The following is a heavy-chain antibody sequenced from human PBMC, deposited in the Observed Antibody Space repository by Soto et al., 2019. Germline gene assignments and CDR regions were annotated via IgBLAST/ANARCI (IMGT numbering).Heavy chain of an antibody. D-gene: IGHD6-6*01. Sequence: GGSLRLSCAASGFTFSSYGMHWVRQAPGKGLEWVAVISYDGSNKYYADSVKGRFTISRDNSKNTLYLQMNSLRAEDTAVYYCARDRDRSSSQRFDYWGQGTLVTVSS. CDR1: GFTFSSYG. CDR3: ARDRDRSSSQRFDY. V-gene: IGHV3-30*03. CDR2: ISYDGSNK. J-gene: IGHJ4*02.